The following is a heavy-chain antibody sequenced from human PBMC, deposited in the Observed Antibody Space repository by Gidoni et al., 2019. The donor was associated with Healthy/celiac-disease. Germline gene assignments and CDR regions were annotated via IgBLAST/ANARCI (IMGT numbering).Heavy chain of an antibody. CDR2: ISGSGGST. Sequence: EVQLLESGGGLVQPGGSLRLSCAASGFTLRNYAMSWVRQAPGKGLEWVSAISGSGGSTYYADSVKGRFTISRDNSKNTLYLQMNSLRAEDTAVYYCANVIDYYDSSGYYGDAFDIWGQGTMVTVSS. D-gene: IGHD3-22*01. V-gene: IGHV3-23*01. CDR3: ANVIDYYDSSGYYGDAFDI. CDR1: GFTLRNYA. J-gene: IGHJ3*02.